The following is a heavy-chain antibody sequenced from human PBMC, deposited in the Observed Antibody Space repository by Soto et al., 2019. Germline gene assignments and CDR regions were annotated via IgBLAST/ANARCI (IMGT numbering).Heavy chain of an antibody. CDR1: GFIFSNSW. CDR2: INSDGSST. J-gene: IGHJ6*03. D-gene: IGHD3-3*01. CDR3: ARDWSGPGNSAYYYYNRDV. Sequence: EVQLVESGGGLVQPGGSLRLSCAASGFIFSNSWMHWVRQAPGKGLVWVSRINSDGSSTDYADSVKGRFNISRDNAKNTLYLPKNSLRAEDTALYYCARDWSGPGNSAYYYYNRDVWGKGTTVTVSS. V-gene: IGHV3-74*01.